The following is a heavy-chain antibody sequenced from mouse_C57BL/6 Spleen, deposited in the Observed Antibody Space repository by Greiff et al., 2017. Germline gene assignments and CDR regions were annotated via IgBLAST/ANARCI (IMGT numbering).Heavy chain of an antibody. CDR2: IDPSDSYT. Sequence: QVHVKQPGAELVRPGTSVKLSCKASGYTFTSYWMHWVKQRPGQGLEWIGVIDPSDSYTNYNQKFKGKATLTVDTSSSTAYMQLSSLTSEDSAVYYCAREGGLRRDWYFDVWGTGTTVTVSS. V-gene: IGHV1-59*01. D-gene: IGHD2-2*01. CDR3: AREGGLRRDWYFDV. CDR1: GYTFTSYW. J-gene: IGHJ1*03.